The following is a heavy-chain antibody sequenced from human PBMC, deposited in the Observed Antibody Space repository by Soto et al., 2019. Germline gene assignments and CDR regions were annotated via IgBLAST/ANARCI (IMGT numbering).Heavy chain of an antibody. CDR2: ISYDGSNK. V-gene: IGHV3-30*18. CDR3: AKDPRDTAMVKRGYGMDV. J-gene: IGHJ6*02. CDR1: GFTFSSYG. Sequence: QVQLVESGGGVVQPGRSLRLSCAASGFTFSSYGMHWVRQAPGKGLEWVAVISYDGSNKYYADSVKGRFTISRDNSKNTLYLQMNSLRAEDTAVYYCAKDPRDTAMVKRGYGMDVWGQGTTVTVSS. D-gene: IGHD5-18*01.